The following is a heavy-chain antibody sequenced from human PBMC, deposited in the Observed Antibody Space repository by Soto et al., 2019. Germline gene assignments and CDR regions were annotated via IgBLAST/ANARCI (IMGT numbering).Heavy chain of an antibody. Sequence: QVQLQESGPGLVKPSQTLSLTCXVSXXXXXXXXXXXXXXXXXXXXXLEWIGYIYYSGNTYYNPSLKSRVXXLXXXXXXXFXXXXXXXTXXXTXVYYCXRXXGSWQSWFDPWGQGTLVTVSS. J-gene: IGHJ5*02. V-gene: IGHV4-30-4*08. D-gene: IGHD2-21*01. CDR2: IYYSGNT. CDR3: CXRXXGSWQSWFDP. CDR1: XXXXXXXXXX.